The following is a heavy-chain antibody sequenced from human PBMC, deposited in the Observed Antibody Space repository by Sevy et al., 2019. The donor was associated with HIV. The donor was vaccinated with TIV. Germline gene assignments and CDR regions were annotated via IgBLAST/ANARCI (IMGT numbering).Heavy chain of an antibody. CDR2: ISGSGGST. CDR3: AKILLGGGRMDV. V-gene: IGHV3-23*01. Sequence: GGSLRLSCAASGFTFSSYAMSWVRQAPGKGLEWDSAISGSGGSTYYADSVKGRFTISRDNSKNTLYLQMNSLRAEDTAVYYCAKILLGGGRMDVWGQGTTVTVSS. CDR1: GFTFSSYA. J-gene: IGHJ6*02.